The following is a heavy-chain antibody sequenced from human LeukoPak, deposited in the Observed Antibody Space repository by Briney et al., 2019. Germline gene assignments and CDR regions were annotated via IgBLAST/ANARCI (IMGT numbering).Heavy chain of an antibody. CDR2: INPSGGST. D-gene: IGHD6-19*01. Sequence: GASVKVSCKASGYTFTGYYMHWVRQAPGQGHEWMGIINPSGGSTNYGQKFQGRVTMTRDTPISTAYMELSRLRSDETAVYYCARGIAVAPNWFDPWGQGTLVTVSS. J-gene: IGHJ5*02. CDR3: ARGIAVAPNWFDP. V-gene: IGHV1-46*01. CDR1: GYTFTGYY.